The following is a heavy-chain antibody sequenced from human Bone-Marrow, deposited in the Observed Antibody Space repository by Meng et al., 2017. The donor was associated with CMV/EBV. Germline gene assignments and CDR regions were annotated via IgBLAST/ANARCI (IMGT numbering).Heavy chain of an antibody. V-gene: IGHV5-51*01. D-gene: IGHD6-13*01. J-gene: IGHJ6*02. CDR3: ARQGGISSSWLYYYYYGMDV. CDR2: IYPGDSDT. Sequence: KVSCKGSGYSFTSYWIGWVRQMPGKGLEWMGIIYPGDSDTRYSPSFQGQVTISADKSISTAYLQWSSLKASDTAMYYCARQGGISSSWLYYYYYGMDVWGQGTTVTVS. CDR1: GYSFTSYW.